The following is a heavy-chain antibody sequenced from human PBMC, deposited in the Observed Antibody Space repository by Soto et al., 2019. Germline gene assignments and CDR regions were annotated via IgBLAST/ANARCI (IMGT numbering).Heavy chain of an antibody. CDR1: GYTFTSYD. D-gene: IGHD3-10*01. V-gene: IGHV1-8*01. Sequence: ASVKVSCKASGYTFTSYDINCVRQATGHGLEWMGWMNPKSGNTGYAQQFQGRVIMTRSTSISTAYMELSSLRSEDTAVYYCVRVYGEIDYWGQRTMVTVSS. J-gene: IGHJ4*02. CDR3: VRVYGEIDY. CDR2: MNPKSGNT.